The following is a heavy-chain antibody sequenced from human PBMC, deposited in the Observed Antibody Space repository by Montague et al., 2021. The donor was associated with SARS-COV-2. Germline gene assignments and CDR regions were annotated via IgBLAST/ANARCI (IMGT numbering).Heavy chain of an antibody. J-gene: IGHJ4*02. V-gene: IGHV3-48*03. Sequence: SLRLSCAASGFSFSSYEMNWVRQAPGKGLEWVSYISSSGSTIYYADSVKGRFTISRDNAKDSLYLQMNSLRAEDTAVYYCARVFATVGAMDRNDYWGQGTLVNASS. D-gene: IGHD1-26*01. CDR2: ISSSGSTI. CDR3: ARVFATVGAMDRNDY. CDR1: GFSFSSYE.